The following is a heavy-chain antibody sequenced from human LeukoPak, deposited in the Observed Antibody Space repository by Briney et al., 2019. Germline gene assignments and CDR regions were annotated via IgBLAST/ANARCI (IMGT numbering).Heavy chain of an antibody. Sequence: SVKVSCKXSGGTFSSYAISWVRQAPGQGLEWMGRIIPIFGTANYAQKFQGRVTITTDESTSTAYMELSSLRSEDTAVYYCARGYDFWSGSNWFDPWGQGTLVTVSS. CDR2: IIPIFGTA. V-gene: IGHV1-69*05. D-gene: IGHD3-3*01. J-gene: IGHJ5*02. CDR3: ARGYDFWSGSNWFDP. CDR1: GGTFSSYA.